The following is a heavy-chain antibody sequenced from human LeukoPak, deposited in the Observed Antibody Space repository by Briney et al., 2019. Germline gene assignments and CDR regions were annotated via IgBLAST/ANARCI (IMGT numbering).Heavy chain of an antibody. CDR3: ASITRGSSSSLDY. CDR1: GGSFSGYY. V-gene: IGHV4-34*01. J-gene: IGHJ4*02. Sequence: PSETLSLTCAVYGGSFSGYYWSWIRQPPGKGLEWIGEINHSGSTNYNPSLKSRVTISVDTSKNQFSLKLSSVTAADTAVYYCASITRGSSSSLDYWGQGTLVTVSS. D-gene: IGHD6-6*01. CDR2: INHSGST.